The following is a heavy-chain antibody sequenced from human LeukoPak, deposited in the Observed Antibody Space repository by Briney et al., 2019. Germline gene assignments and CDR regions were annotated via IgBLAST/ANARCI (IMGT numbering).Heavy chain of an antibody. V-gene: IGHV3-30*14. D-gene: IGHD2-8*01. Sequence: PGGSLRLSCAASGFTFSSYAMHWVRQAPGKGLEWVAVISYDGSNKYYADSVKGRFTISRDNSKNTLYLQMNSLRAEDTAVYYCARSYCTNGICYTGDFYYYGMDVWGQGTTVTVSS. CDR2: ISYDGSNK. CDR1: GFTFSSYA. CDR3: ARSYCTNGICYTGDFYYYGMDV. J-gene: IGHJ6*02.